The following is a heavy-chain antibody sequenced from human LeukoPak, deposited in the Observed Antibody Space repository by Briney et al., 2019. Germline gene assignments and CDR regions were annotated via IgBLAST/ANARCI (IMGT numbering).Heavy chain of an antibody. CDR3: ARVGPTMVRGVPNYFDY. CDR1: GGSISSGSYY. Sequence: SETLSLTXTVSGGSISSGSYYWSWIRQPAGKGLEWIGRIYTSGSTNYNPSLKSRVTISVDTSKNQFSLKLSSVTAADTAVYYCARVGPTMVRGVPNYFDYWGQGTLVTVSS. J-gene: IGHJ4*02. V-gene: IGHV4-61*02. D-gene: IGHD3-10*01. CDR2: IYTSGST.